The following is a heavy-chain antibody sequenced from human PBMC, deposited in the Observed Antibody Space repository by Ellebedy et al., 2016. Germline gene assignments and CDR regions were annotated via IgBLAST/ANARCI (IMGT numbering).Heavy chain of an antibody. CDR1: GYTFTAYY. Sequence: ASVKVSCKASGYTFTAYYMHWVRQAPGQGLEWMGWINPNSGGTNLPQKFQGRVTMTRDRYISTAYMELSRLRSDDTAVYHCARERDASMASYYYYGMDVWGQGTTVTVSS. CDR3: ARERDASMASYYYYGMDV. J-gene: IGHJ6*02. CDR2: INPNSGGT. D-gene: IGHD5-18*01. V-gene: IGHV1-2*02.